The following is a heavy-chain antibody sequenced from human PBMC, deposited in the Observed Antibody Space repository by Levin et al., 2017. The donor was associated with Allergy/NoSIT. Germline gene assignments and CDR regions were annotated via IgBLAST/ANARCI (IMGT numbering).Heavy chain of an antibody. CDR1: GFTFSSYS. CDR3: ARETNLGYSSLLDY. D-gene: IGHD6-13*01. V-gene: IGHV3-48*02. J-gene: IGHJ4*02. CDR2: ISSSSSTI. Sequence: PGGSLRLSCAASGFTFSSYSMNWVRQAPGKGLEWVSYISSSSSTIYYADSVKGRFTISRDNAKNSLYLQMNSLRDEDTAVYYCARETNLGYSSLLDYWGQGTLVTVSS.